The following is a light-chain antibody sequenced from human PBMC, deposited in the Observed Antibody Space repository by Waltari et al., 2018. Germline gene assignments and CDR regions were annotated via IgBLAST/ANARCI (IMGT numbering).Light chain of an antibody. V-gene: IGKV4-1*01. J-gene: IGKJ1*01. CDR2: WAS. Sequence: DLVMTQSPDSLAVSLGERATINCKSSQSVLYSSNNKNYLAWYQQKPGQPPKLLIYWASTRESGVPDRFSGSGSGTDFTLTISSLQAEDVAVYYCQQYYSTPPRTFGQGTKVEIK. CDR1: QSVLYSSNNKNY. CDR3: QQYYSTPPRT.